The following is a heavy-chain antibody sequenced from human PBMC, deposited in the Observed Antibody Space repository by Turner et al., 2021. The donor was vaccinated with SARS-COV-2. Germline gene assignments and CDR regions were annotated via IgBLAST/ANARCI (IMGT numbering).Heavy chain of an antibody. Sequence: QLQLLESGPGVVKPSGTLSLTCSVSCDSIRRSHFYWGCIRQPPGRGLEWIGSLYSSEMTYYNSTLKRRLTLSGDTSANQISLRLTSVTAADTAVYYWARHLGGPHSENVLHYFDSWGQGILVTVSS. J-gene: IGHJ4*02. V-gene: IGHV4-39*01. CDR3: ARHLGGPHSENVLHYFDS. D-gene: IGHD3-16*01. CDR1: CDSIRRSHFY. CDR2: LYSSEMT.